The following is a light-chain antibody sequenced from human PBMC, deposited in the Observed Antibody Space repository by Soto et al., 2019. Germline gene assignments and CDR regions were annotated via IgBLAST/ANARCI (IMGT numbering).Light chain of an antibody. CDR2: DAS. Sequence: DIQMTQSPSTLSASVGDRVTITCRASQSVSTWLAWYQQRPGKAPKLLIYDASNWEGGLPSRFSGSGSGTEFTLTISSLQPDDFATYYCQQYNTYSPYTFGQGTKLEIK. V-gene: IGKV1-5*01. CDR3: QQYNTYSPYT. J-gene: IGKJ2*01. CDR1: QSVSTW.